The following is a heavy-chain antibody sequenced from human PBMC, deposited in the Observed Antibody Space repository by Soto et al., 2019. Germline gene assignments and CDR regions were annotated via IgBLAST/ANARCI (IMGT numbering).Heavy chain of an antibody. CDR3: ARDLATFWFDP. CDR2: IYYSGST. D-gene: IGHD3-16*01. Sequence: PSETLSLTCTVSGGSISSGGYYWIWIRHHPGKGLEWIGYIYYSGSTYYNPSLKSRVTISVDTSKNQFSLKLSSVTAADTAVYYCARDLATFWFDPWGQGTLVTVSS. V-gene: IGHV4-31*03. J-gene: IGHJ5*02. CDR1: GGSISSGGYY.